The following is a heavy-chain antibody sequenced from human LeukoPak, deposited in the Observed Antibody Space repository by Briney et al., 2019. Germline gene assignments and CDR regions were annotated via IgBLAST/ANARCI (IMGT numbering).Heavy chain of an antibody. CDR2: ISYIGST. D-gene: IGHD1-14*01. CDR1: GASISGHD. Sequence: SETLSLTCTVSGASISGHDLTWIRHAPGKGLEWIGYISYIGSTNYNPSLKSRVTISVDTSKNLFSLKLRSVTAADTAVYYCARDQISINALDMWGQGTMVTVSS. V-gene: IGHV4-59*11. J-gene: IGHJ3*02. CDR3: ARDQISINALDM.